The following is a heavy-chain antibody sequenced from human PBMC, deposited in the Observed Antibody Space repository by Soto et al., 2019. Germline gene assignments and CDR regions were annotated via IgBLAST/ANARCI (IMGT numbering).Heavy chain of an antibody. CDR2: INPNSGGT. J-gene: IGHJ4*02. Sequence: QVQLVQSGAEVKKPGASVKVSCKASGYTFSDYYMHWVRQAPGQGLEWMGWINPNSGGTNYAQKFQGRVTMTRDTSISTAYMELSSLTSDDRAMFYCARRSSGWSDYWGQGTLVTVSS. D-gene: IGHD6-19*01. V-gene: IGHV1-2*02. CDR3: ARRSSGWSDY. CDR1: GYTFSDYY.